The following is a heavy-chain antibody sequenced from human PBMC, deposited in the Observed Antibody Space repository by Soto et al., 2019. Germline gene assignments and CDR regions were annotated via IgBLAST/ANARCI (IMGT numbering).Heavy chain of an antibody. CDR2: VYYRGRS. Sequence: SETLSLTCTVSGGSVTNSSYYWGWIRQSPGKGLEWIGSVYYRGRSYSKSSVKSRVTISVDTSKNRSSLSLNSVTASDTAVYFCVSQRTTVPTQAYFDYWGPGALVTVSS. D-gene: IGHD4-17*01. V-gene: IGHV4-39*01. CDR1: GGSVTNSSYY. CDR3: VSQRTTVPTQAYFDY. J-gene: IGHJ4*02.